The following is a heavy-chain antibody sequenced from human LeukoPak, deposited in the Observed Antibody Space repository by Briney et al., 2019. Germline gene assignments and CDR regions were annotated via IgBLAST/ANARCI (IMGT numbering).Heavy chain of an antibody. CDR2: LSDDGGST. J-gene: IGHJ4*02. Sequence: GGSLRLSCAASGFTFNRYAMSWVRQAPGKGLEWISGLSDDGGSTYYADSVKGRFTISRDNSKNTLYLQMNSLRAEDTAVYYCAKSPSIAARPFDYWGQGTLVTVSS. D-gene: IGHD6-6*01. CDR3: AKSPSIAARPFDY. CDR1: GFTFNRYA. V-gene: IGHV3-23*01.